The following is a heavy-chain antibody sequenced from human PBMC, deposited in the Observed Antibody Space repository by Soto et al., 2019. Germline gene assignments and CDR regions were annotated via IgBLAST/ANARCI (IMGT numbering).Heavy chain of an antibody. V-gene: IGHV1-3*01. CDR3: ARDRVAVAGTNFYYYYYGMDV. CDR1: GYTFTSYA. D-gene: IGHD6-19*01. Sequence: ASVKVSSKASGYTFTSYAMHWVRQAPGQRLEWMGWINAGNGNTKYSQKFQGRVTITRDTSASTAYMELSSLRSEDTAVYYCARDRVAVAGTNFYYYYYGMDVWGQGTTVTVSS. CDR2: INAGNGNT. J-gene: IGHJ6*02.